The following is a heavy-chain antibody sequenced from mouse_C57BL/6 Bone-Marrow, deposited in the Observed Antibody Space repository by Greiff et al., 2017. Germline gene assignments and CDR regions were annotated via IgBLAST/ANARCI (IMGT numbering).Heavy chain of an antibody. Sequence: QVQLQQSGAELVRPGASVKLSCKASGYTFTDYYINWVKQRPGQGLEWIARIYPGSGNTYYNEKFKGKATLTAEKSSSTAYMQLSSLTSEDSAVYFCARDYDYHYYAMDYWGQGTSVTVSS. V-gene: IGHV1-76*01. CDR1: GYTFTDYY. D-gene: IGHD2-4*01. J-gene: IGHJ4*01. CDR2: IYPGSGNT. CDR3: ARDYDYHYYAMDY.